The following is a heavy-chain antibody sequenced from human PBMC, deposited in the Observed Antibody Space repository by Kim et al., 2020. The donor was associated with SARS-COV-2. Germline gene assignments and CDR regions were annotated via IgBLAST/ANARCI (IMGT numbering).Heavy chain of an antibody. Sequence: ASVKVSCKASGYTFTSYDINWVRQATGQGLEWMGWMNPNSGNTGYAQKFQGRVTMTRNTSISTAYMELSSLRSEDTAVYYCATPRGGFYYGSGSNAFDIWGQGTMVTVSS. J-gene: IGHJ3*02. D-gene: IGHD3-10*01. CDR3: ATPRGGFYYGSGSNAFDI. CDR1: GYTFTSYD. CDR2: MNPNSGNT. V-gene: IGHV1-8*01.